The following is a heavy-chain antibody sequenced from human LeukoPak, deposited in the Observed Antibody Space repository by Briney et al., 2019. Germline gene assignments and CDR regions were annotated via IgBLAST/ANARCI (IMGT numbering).Heavy chain of an antibody. V-gene: IGHV3-15*01. CDR2: IKSKTDGGTA. D-gene: IGHD2-15*01. J-gene: IGHJ3*02. Sequence: GGSLSLSCAASGFTFCSAWMSWVRQAPGKGLEWVGRIKSKTDGGTADHAAPVKGRFTISRDDSKNTLYLQMNSLKTEDTAVYDGHLRWFRDAIDILGQRTMVTVSS. CDR1: GFTFCSAW. CDR3: HLRWFRDAIDI.